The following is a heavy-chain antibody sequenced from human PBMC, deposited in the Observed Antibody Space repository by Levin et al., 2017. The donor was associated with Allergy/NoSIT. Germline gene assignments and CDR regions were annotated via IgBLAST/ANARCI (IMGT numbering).Heavy chain of an antibody. CDR3: ARDTPGNREMAGHIDY. CDR1: GFTFSSYA. V-gene: IGHV3-30-3*01. J-gene: IGHJ4*02. CDR2: ISYDGSNK. Sequence: GGSLRLSCAASGFTFSSYAMHWVRQAPGKGLEWVAVISYDGSNKYYADSVKGRFTISRDNSKNTLYLQMNSLRAEDTAVYYCARDTPGNREMAGHIDYWGQGTLVTVSS. D-gene: IGHD5-24*01.